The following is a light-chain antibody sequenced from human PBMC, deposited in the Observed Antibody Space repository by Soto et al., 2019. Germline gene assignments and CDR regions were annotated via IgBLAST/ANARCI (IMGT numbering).Light chain of an antibody. CDR1: QSVTSNY. V-gene: IGKV3D-20*02. Sequence: EIASAPPQGVLSLSPGERASLPWEASQSVTSNYLAWYQQKPGQAPRLLIYDASNRATGIPARFSGSGSGTDFTLTISSLEPEDFAVYYCQQRSNWPTFGQGTKVDIK. J-gene: IGKJ1*01. CDR2: DAS. CDR3: QQRSNWPT.